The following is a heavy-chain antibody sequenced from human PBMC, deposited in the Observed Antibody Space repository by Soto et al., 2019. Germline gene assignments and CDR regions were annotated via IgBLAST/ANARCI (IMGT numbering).Heavy chain of an antibody. D-gene: IGHD2-2*01. CDR2: ITGSGGST. V-gene: IGHV3-23*01. J-gene: IGHJ4*02. Sequence: EVQLLESGGDLVQPGGSLRLSCAASGFTFSNYAMSWVRQTPGQGLEWVSAITGSGGSTCHADSVKGRFTISRDNSKNTLYLQMNTLGAEDTAVYYCAKGSSASRPYYFDYWGQGTLVTVSS. CDR3: AKGSSASRPYYFDY. CDR1: GFTFSNYA.